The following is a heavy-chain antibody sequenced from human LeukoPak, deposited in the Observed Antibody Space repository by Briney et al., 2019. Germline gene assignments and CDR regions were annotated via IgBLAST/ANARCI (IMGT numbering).Heavy chain of an antibody. V-gene: IGHV3-9*01. CDR3: AKERDGDYLYDY. Sequence: GGSLRLSCAASGFTFDDYAMHWVRQAPGKGLEWVSGISWNSGSIGYADSVKGRFTISRDNAKNTLYLQMSSLRAEDTAVYYCAKERDGDYLYDYWGQGTLVTVSS. CDR2: ISWNSGSI. CDR1: GFTFDDYA. J-gene: IGHJ4*02. D-gene: IGHD4-17*01.